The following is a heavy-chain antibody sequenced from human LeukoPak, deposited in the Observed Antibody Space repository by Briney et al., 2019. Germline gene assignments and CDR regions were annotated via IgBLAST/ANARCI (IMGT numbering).Heavy chain of an antibody. CDR1: GYTFTSYG. Sequence: GPVKVSCQASGYTFTSYGISWVRQAPGQGLEWLGWISAYNGNTNYAQKLQGRVTMTTDTSTSTAYMELRSLRSDDTAVYYCAREQYCSSTSCAPNFDYWGQGTLVTVSS. V-gene: IGHV1-18*01. D-gene: IGHD2-2*01. CDR3: AREQYCSSTSCAPNFDY. CDR2: ISAYNGNT. J-gene: IGHJ4*02.